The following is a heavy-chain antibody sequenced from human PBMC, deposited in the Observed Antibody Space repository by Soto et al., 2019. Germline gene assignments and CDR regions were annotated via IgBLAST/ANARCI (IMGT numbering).Heavy chain of an antibody. Sequence: EVQLVESGGGLVKPGGSLRLSCVASGFTFSNAWMSWVRQAPGKGLEWVGRLKSKTDGGTTDYAAPVKGRFTISRDDSKNMLYVQMNSLKIEYTAVYYCTTGRYSSGWYSFYDNWGQGTLVTVSS. V-gene: IGHV3-15*01. CDR1: GFTFSNAW. CDR3: TTGRYSSGWYSFYDN. CDR2: LKSKTDGGTT. J-gene: IGHJ4*02. D-gene: IGHD6-19*01.